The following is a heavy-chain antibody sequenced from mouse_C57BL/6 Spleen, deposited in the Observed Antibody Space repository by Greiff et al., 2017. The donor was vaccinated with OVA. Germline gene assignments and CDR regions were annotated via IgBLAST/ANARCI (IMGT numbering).Heavy chain of an antibody. J-gene: IGHJ2*01. CDR2: INPNNGGT. Sequence: EVQRVESGPELVKPGASVKMSCKASGYTFTDYNMHWVKQSHGKSLEWIGYINPNNGGTSYNQKFKGKATLTVNKSSSPAYMELRSLTSEESAVYYCSRRGFITTVVSDYWGQGTTLTVSS. V-gene: IGHV1-22*01. CDR1: GYTFTDYN. D-gene: IGHD1-1*01. CDR3: SRRGFITTVVSDY.